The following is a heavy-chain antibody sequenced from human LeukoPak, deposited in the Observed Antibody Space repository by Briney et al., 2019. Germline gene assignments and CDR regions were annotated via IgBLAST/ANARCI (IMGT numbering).Heavy chain of an antibody. Sequence: GGSLRLSCAASGFTFSSYWMHWVRQAPGKGLVWVSRIDSDGSSTTYADSVKGRFTISRDNAKNTLHLQMNSLRAEDTAVYYCAREGLAFDYWGQGTLVTVSS. CDR3: AREGLAFDY. V-gene: IGHV3-74*01. J-gene: IGHJ4*02. CDR1: GFTFSSYW. CDR2: IDSDGSST.